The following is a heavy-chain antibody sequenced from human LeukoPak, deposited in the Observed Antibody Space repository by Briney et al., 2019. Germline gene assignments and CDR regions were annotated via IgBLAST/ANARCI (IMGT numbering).Heavy chain of an antibody. D-gene: IGHD5-18*01. Sequence: GGSLRLSCAASGFTVSSNYMSWVRQAPGKGLEWVSVIYSGGSTYYADSVKGRFTISRDNSKNTLYLQMNSLRAEDTAVYYCARDQDTDMLDYWGHGTLVTVSS. CDR3: ARDQDTDMLDY. V-gene: IGHV3-66*01. CDR1: GFTVSSNY. J-gene: IGHJ4*01. CDR2: IYSGGST.